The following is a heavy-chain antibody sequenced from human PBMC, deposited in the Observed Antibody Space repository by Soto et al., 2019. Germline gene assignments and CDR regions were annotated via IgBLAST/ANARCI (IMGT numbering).Heavy chain of an antibody. Sequence: QVQLVESGGGVVQPGRSLRLSCAASGFTFSSYAMHWVRRAPGKGLEWVAAVSHDGKSGFYADSVSGRFTVSRDNSNSLVYLQMDRXXXEXXXXXXXARLDKFNGGWSWGQGTAVTVSS. J-gene: IGHJ4*02. D-gene: IGHD6-19*01. CDR3: ARLDKFNGGWS. CDR2: VSHDGKSG. CDR1: GFTFSSYA. V-gene: IGHV3-30*14.